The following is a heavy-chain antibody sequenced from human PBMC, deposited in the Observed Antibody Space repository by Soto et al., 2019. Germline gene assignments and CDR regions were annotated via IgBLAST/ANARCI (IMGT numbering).Heavy chain of an antibody. V-gene: IGHV4-31*01. CDR2: IYYSGST. J-gene: IGHJ5*02. Sequence: QVQLQESGPGLVKPSQTLSLTCTVSGGSISSGGYYWSWIRQHPGKGLEWIGYIYYSGSTYYNPYLQSPVTISVDTSKTQVPLKLSSVTAADTAVYYCAREGIAARPDFPWGSHNWFDPWGQGTLVTASS. CDR3: AREGIAARPDFPWGSHNWFDP. CDR1: GGSISSGGYY. D-gene: IGHD6-6*01.